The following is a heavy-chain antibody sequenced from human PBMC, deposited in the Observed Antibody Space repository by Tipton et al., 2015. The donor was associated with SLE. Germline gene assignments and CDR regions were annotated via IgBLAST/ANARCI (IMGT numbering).Heavy chain of an antibody. V-gene: IGHV3-11*04. CDR3: ARSPDYGDYIPYFDY. Sequence: GSLRLSRAASGFTFSDYYMGWIRQAPGKGLEWVSYITGSGSTIYYSDSVKGRFTISRDNAKNSLYLQMNSLRAEDTAVYYCARSPDYGDYIPYFDYWGQGTLVTVSS. CDR1: GFTFSDYY. CDR2: ITGSGSTI. D-gene: IGHD4-17*01. J-gene: IGHJ4*02.